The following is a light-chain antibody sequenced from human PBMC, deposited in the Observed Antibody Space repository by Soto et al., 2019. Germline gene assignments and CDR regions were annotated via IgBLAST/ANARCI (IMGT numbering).Light chain of an antibody. CDR2: EVT. CDR3: TSYAGSDNPVL. Sequence: QSALTQPPSASGSPGQSVTIPCTGTSKDIGEYHYVSWYQQHPGKAPKLMIYEVTQRPSGVPHRFSGSKSGNTASLTVSGLQPEDEADYYCTSYAGSDNPVLFGGGTKLTVL. J-gene: IGLJ2*01. V-gene: IGLV2-8*01. CDR1: SKDIGEYHY.